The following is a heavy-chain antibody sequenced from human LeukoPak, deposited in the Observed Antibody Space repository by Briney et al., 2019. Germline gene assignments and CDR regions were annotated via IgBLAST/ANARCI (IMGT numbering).Heavy chain of an antibody. D-gene: IGHD2-2*01. CDR1: GYTFTGQY. J-gene: IGHJ4*02. V-gene: IGHV1-2*06. CDR2: INPNSGGT. CDR3: ARGYCSGTSCPIGNY. Sequence: ASVKVSCKASGYTFTGQYMHWVRQAPGQGLEWMRRINPNSGGTNFAQKFQDRVTMTRDTSISTAYMELSRLTSDDTAVYYCARGYCSGTSCPIGNYWGQGTLVTVSS.